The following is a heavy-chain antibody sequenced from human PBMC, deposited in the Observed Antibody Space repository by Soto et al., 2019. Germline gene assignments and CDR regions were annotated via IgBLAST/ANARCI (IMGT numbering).Heavy chain of an antibody. V-gene: IGHV4-30-4*01. CDR3: ARGRYCLTGRCFPNWFDS. CDR1: GDSISNLDYF. CDR2: IYKSATT. Sequence: LSLTCSVSGDSISNLDYFWAWIRQPPGQALEYIGYIYKSATTCYNPSFESRVAISVDTSKSQFSLNVTSVTAADTAVYFCARGRYCLTGRCFPNWFDSWGQGALVTVSS. J-gene: IGHJ5*01. D-gene: IGHD7-27*01.